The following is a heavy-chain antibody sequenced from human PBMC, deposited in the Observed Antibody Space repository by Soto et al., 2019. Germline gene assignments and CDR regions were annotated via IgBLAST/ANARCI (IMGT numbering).Heavy chain of an antibody. CDR2: IIPIFGTA. V-gene: IGHV1-69*06. D-gene: IGHD5-18*01. Sequence: SVKVSCKASGGTFSSYAISWVRQAPGQGLEWMGGIIPIFGTANYAQKFQGRVTITADKSTSTAYMELSSLRSEDTAVYYCASYSYGPYYYYHYGMDVWGQGTTVTVSS. CDR3: ASYSYGPYYYYHYGMDV. CDR1: GGTFSSYA. J-gene: IGHJ6*02.